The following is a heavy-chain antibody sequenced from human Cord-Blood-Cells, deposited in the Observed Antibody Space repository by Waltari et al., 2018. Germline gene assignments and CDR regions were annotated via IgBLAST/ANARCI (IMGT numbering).Heavy chain of an antibody. CDR2: ISSSSSYI. D-gene: IGHD3-10*01. CDR1: GFTFSRYS. CDR3: ARDRGEGDYFDY. Sequence: EVQLVESGGGLVKPGGSLRLSGAASGFTFSRYSMNWVRQAPGKVLEWVSSISSSSSYIYYADSVKGRFTISRDNAKNSLYLQMNSLRAEDTAVYYCARDRGEGDYFDYWGQGTLVTVSS. V-gene: IGHV3-21*01. J-gene: IGHJ4*02.